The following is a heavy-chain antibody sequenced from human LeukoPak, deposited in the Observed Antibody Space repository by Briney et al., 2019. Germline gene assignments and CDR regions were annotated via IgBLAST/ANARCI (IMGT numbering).Heavy chain of an antibody. J-gene: IGHJ5*02. CDR3: ATERSWAQNEGENWFDP. D-gene: IGHD6-13*01. CDR1: GYTLTELS. CDR2: SDPEDGET. V-gene: IGHV1-24*01. Sequence: ASVKVSCKVSGYTLTELSMHWVRQAPGKGLEWMGGSDPEDGETIYAQKFQGRVTMTEDTSTDTAYMELSSLRSEDTAVYYCATERSWAQNEGENWFDPWGQGTLVTVSS.